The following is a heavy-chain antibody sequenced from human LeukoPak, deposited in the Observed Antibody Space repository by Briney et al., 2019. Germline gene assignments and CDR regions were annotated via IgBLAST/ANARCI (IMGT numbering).Heavy chain of an antibody. D-gene: IGHD6-19*01. CDR2: IYYSGST. CDR3: ARVEAVAGIDAFDI. CDR1: GGSISSSSYY. Sequence: RPSETLSPTCTVSGGSISSSSYYWGWIRQPPGKGLEWIGSIYYSGSTYYNPSLKSRVTISVDTSKNQFSLKLSSVTAADTAVYYCARVEAVAGIDAFDIWGQGTMVTVSS. J-gene: IGHJ3*02. V-gene: IGHV4-39*07.